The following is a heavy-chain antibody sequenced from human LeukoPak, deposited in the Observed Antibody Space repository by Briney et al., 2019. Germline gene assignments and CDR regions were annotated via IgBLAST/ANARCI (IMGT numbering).Heavy chain of an antibody. CDR3: ARGPYSYDSSGAFDI. D-gene: IGHD3-22*01. CDR2: ISSSGST. CDR1: GDSISSGDYY. J-gene: IGHJ3*02. V-gene: IGHV4-61*02. Sequence: PSQTLSLTCTVSGDSISSGDYYRSWIRQPAGKGLEWIGRISSSGSTNYNPSLKSRVTISVDTSKNQLSLKLSSVTAADTAVYFCARGPYSYDSSGAFDIWGQGTMVTVSS.